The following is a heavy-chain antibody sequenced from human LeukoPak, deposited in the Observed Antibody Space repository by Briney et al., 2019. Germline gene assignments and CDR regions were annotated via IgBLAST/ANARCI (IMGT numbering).Heavy chain of an antibody. J-gene: IGHJ4*02. CDR2: IYPRDGST. Sequence: ASVKVSCTASGYTFTSNYMHWVRQAPGQGLEWMGMIYPRDGSTSYAQKFQGGVTVTRDTSTSTVHMELSGLRSEDTAVYYCARDQEGFDYWGQGTLVTISS. CDR3: ARDQEGFDY. CDR1: GYTFTSNY. V-gene: IGHV1-46*01.